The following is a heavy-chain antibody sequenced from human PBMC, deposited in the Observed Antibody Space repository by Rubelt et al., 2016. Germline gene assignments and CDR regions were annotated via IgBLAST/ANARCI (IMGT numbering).Heavy chain of an antibody. CDR2: IYSGGST. D-gene: IGHD4-23*01. Sequence: EVQLLESGGDLVQPGGSLRLSCVASRFTFSSYAMSWVRQAPGKGPEWVSVIYSGGSTYYAASVKARFTISRDKSKNTVYLQMNSLRAEDTAVYYCARDLDYGGNSVDYWGQGTLVTVSS. CDR1: RFTFSSYA. J-gene: IGHJ4*02. V-gene: IGHV3-66*01. CDR3: ARDLDYGGNSVDY.